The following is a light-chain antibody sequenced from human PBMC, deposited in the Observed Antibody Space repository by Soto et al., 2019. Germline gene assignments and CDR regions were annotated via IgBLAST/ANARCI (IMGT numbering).Light chain of an antibody. Sequence: QSALTQPASVSGSPGQSITISCTGTRRDIGGYNYVAWYQQHPGKAPKLLIYEVSNRPSGVSNRFSGSKSGNTASLTISGLQAEDEADYYCASHAGRKNIIFGGGTKLTVL. V-gene: IGLV2-14*01. CDR1: RRDIGGYNY. J-gene: IGLJ2*01. CDR3: ASHAGRKNII. CDR2: EVS.